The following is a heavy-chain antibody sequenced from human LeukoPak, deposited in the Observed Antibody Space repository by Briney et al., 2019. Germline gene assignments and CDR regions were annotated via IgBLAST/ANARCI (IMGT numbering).Heavy chain of an antibody. CDR1: GFTFSGYD. Sequence: GGSLRLSCAASGFTFSGYDMSWVRQAPGKGLEWVSAISGSGGSTYYADSVKGRFTISRDNSKNTLYLQMNSLRAEDTAVYYCAKDHAATHYYFDYWGQGTLVTVSS. CDR3: AKDHAATHYYFDY. D-gene: IGHD6-13*01. CDR2: ISGSGGST. V-gene: IGHV3-23*01. J-gene: IGHJ4*02.